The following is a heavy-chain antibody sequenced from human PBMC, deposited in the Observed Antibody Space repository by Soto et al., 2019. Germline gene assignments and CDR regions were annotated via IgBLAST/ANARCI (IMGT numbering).Heavy chain of an antibody. CDR2: ISGSGGST. J-gene: IGHJ4*02. Sequence: GGSLRLSCAASGFTFSSYAMSWVRQAPGKGLEWVSAISGSGGSTYYADSVKGRFTISRDNSKNTLYLQMNSLRAEDTAVYYCAKLSYDYIWGSYRYTGPGHEEPDDYWGQGTLVTVSS. CDR3: AKLSYDYIWGSYRYTGPGHEEPDDY. CDR1: GFTFSSYA. D-gene: IGHD3-16*02. V-gene: IGHV3-23*01.